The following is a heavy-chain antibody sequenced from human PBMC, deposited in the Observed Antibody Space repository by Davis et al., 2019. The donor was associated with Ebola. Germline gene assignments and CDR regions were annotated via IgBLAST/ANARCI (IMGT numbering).Heavy chain of an antibody. J-gene: IGHJ4*02. CDR1: GYTFTSYA. CDR2: INAGNGNT. CDR3: ARGVAAADYYFDY. Sequence: AASVKVSCKASGYTFTSYAMHWVRQATGQRLEWMGWINAGNGNTKYSQKFQGRVTITRDTSASTAYMELSSLRSEDTAVYYCARGVAAADYYFDYWGQGTLVTVSS. V-gene: IGHV1-3*01. D-gene: IGHD6-13*01.